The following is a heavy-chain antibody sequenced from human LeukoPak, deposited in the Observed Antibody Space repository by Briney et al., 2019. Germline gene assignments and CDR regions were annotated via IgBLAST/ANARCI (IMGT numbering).Heavy chain of an antibody. CDR1: GGSISSYY. CDR2: IYYSGST. V-gene: IGHV4-59*01. J-gene: IGHJ4*02. CDR3: ARGGWSLDY. Sequence: SETLSLTCTVSGGSISSYYWTWIRQPPGKGLEWIGYIYYSGSTNYNPSLKSRVTISVDTSKNQFSLKLSSVTAADTTVYYCARGGWSLDYWGQGTLVTVSS. D-gene: IGHD6-19*01.